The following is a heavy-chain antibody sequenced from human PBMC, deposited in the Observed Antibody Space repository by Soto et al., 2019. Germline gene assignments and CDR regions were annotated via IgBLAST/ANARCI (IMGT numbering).Heavy chain of an antibody. CDR2: INPNSGGT. CDR1: GYTFTGYY. V-gene: IGHV1-2*02. J-gene: IGHJ5*02. CDR3: ARDSRQYQLLKYNWFDP. D-gene: IGHD2-2*01. Sequence: ASVKVSCKASGYTFTGYYMHWVRQAPGQGLEWMGWINPNSGGTNYAQKFQGRVTMTRDTSISTAYMELSRLRSDDTAVYYCARDSRQYQLLKYNWFDPWAQVTMVNFSS.